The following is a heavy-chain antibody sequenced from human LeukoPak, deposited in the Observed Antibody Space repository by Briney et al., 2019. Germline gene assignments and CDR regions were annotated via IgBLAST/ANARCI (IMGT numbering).Heavy chain of an antibody. J-gene: IGHJ6*03. CDR2: MNPHSGNT. D-gene: IGHD3-9*01. Sequence: GASVKVSCKASGYTFTSYDINWVRQATGQGLEWMGWMNPHSGNTGYAQKFQGRVTITRNTSISTAYMELSSLRSEDTAVYYCARVNYDILTGYLRYYYYYYMDVWGKGTTVTVSS. CDR3: ARVNYDILTGYLRYYYYYYMDV. V-gene: IGHV1-8*03. CDR1: GYTFTSYD.